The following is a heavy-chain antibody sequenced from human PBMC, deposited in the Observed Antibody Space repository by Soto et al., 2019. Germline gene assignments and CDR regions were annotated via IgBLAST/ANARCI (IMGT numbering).Heavy chain of an antibody. CDR3: AKGPRERFGEIYYYMDV. J-gene: IGHJ6*03. V-gene: IGHV3-9*01. CDR2: ISWNSGSI. CDR1: GFTFDDYA. Sequence: DVQLVESGGGLVQPGRSLRLSCAASGFTFDDYAMHWVRQAPGKGLEWVSGISWNSGSIGYADSVKGRFTISRDNAKNSLYLQMNSLGAEDKALYYCAKGPRERFGEIYYYMDVWGKGTTVTVSS. D-gene: IGHD3-10*01.